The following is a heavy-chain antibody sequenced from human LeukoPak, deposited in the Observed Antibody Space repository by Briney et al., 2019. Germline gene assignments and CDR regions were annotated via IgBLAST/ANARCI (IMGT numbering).Heavy chain of an antibody. Sequence: SQTLSLTCTVSGGSISSGGYYWSWIRQHPGKGLEWIGYIYYSGSTNYNPSLKSRVTISVDTSKNQFSLKLSSVTAADTAVYYCAREGGYSSSWYRGLGNWFDPWGQGTLVTVSS. D-gene: IGHD6-13*01. CDR1: GGSISSGGYY. CDR2: IYYSGST. V-gene: IGHV4-30-4*08. CDR3: AREGGYSSSWYRGLGNWFDP. J-gene: IGHJ5*02.